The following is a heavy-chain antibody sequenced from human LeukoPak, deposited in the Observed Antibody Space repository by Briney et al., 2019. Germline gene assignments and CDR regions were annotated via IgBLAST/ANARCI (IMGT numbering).Heavy chain of an antibody. CDR1: GGSISSYY. D-gene: IGHD5-18*01. Sequence: SETLSLTCTVSGGSISSYYWSWIRQPAGKGLEWIGYIYYSGSTNYNPSLKSRVTISVDTSKNQFSLKLSSVTAADTAVYYCARGGYFVPIDYWGQGTLVTVSS. CDR3: ARGGYFVPIDY. CDR2: IYYSGST. V-gene: IGHV4-59*01. J-gene: IGHJ4*02.